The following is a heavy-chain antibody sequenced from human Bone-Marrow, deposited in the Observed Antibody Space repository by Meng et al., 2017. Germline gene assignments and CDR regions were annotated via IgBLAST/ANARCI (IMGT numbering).Heavy chain of an antibody. V-gene: IGHV4-34*01. D-gene: IGHD6-19*01. CDR2: INHSGST. Sequence: QVQRQQWGAGLVKPSGTLSPTCAVYGGSFSGYYWSWIRQPPGKGLEWIGEINHSGSTNYNPSLKSRVTISVDTSKNQFSLKLSSVTAADTAVYYCARGRSSGWYRPEYFQHWGQGTLVTVSS. CDR1: GGSFSGYY. CDR3: ARGRSSGWYRPEYFQH. J-gene: IGHJ1*01.